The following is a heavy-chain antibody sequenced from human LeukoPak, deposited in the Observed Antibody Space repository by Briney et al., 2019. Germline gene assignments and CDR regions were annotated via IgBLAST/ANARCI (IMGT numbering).Heavy chain of an antibody. Sequence: SETLSLTCAVYGGSFSGYYWSWIRQPPGKGLEGIGEINHSGSINYNPSLKIRVTISVDMSKKQFSFKLSSVTAADTAVYYCATITKDSSGYYYVGYWGQGTLVTVSS. CDR1: GGSFSGYY. CDR3: ATITKDSSGYYYVGY. J-gene: IGHJ4*02. CDR2: INHSGSI. D-gene: IGHD3-22*01. V-gene: IGHV4-34*01.